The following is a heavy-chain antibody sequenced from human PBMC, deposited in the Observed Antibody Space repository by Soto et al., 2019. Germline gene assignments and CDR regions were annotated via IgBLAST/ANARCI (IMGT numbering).Heavy chain of an antibody. CDR3: VRGRSYSVYDF. V-gene: IGHV4-4*07. D-gene: IGHD5-12*01. Sequence: QVNLQESGPGLVKPSETLSVTCTVSGGSISGHAWIWVRQPAGRGPEWIGHIYPSGSTSYNPSLRSRVTMSLDTSNNQIFLNLTSVTAADTAVFYCVRGRSYSVYDFWGPGTLVTVSS. CDR2: IYPSGST. CDR1: GGSISGHA. J-gene: IGHJ4*02.